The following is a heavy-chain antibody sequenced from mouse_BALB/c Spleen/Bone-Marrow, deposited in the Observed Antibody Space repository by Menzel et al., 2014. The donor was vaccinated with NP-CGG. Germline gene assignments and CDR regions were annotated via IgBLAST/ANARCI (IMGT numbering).Heavy chain of an antibody. Sequence: VKLVESGPGLVAPSQSLSITCTVSGFSLKNYGVHWVRQPPGKGLEWLGVIGTGRGTNYNSALMSRLSISKDNSKSQVFLEMNSLQTDDTAMYYCARDRAYGNWYFDVWGAGTTVTVSS. CDR3: ARDRAYGNWYFDV. J-gene: IGHJ1*01. CDR2: IGTGRGT. V-gene: IGHV2-9*02. D-gene: IGHD2-1*01. CDR1: GFSLKNYG.